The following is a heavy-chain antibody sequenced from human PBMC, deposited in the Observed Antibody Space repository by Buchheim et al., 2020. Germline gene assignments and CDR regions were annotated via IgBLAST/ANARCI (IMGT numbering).Heavy chain of an antibody. V-gene: IGHV1-8*01. CDR2: INTATGGT. CDR3: ARGRGFYFPFY. CDR1: GYSFTSFD. J-gene: IGHJ4*02. Sequence: QVRLVQSGAEVKKPGASVKVSCKASGYSFTSFDINWVRQATGQGLEWMGGINTATGGTAYAQKFQGRVTLTRDTSITTAYLELGALTSADTAVYYCARGRGFYFPFYWGQGTL. D-gene: IGHD2/OR15-2a*01.